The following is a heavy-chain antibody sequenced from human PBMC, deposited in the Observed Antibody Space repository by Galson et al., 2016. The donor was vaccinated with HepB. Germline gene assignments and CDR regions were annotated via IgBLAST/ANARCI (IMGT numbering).Heavy chain of an antibody. CDR2: VYWDDDK. V-gene: IGHV2-5*02. CDR1: GFSLSTSGVG. J-gene: IGHJ4*02. CDR3: AHTVVMANFDY. D-gene: IGHD4-23*01. Sequence: PALVKPTQTLTLTCTFSGFSLSTSGVGVGWIRQPPGKALEWLALVYWDDDKRYSPSLKSRLTITKDTSKNQVVLTMTNMDPVDTATYYCAHTVVMANFDYWGQGTLVTVSS.